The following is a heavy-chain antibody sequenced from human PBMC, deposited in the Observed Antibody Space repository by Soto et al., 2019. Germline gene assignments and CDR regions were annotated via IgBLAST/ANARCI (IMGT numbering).Heavy chain of an antibody. D-gene: IGHD5-12*01. CDR2: ISSSGSTI. Sequence: GGSLRLSCAASGFTFSDYYMSWIRQAPGKGLEWVSYISSSGSTIYYADSVKGRFTISRDNAKNSLYLQMNSLGAEDTAVYYCARTPRDGYNRPFFDSWGPGTLVTVSS. CDR3: ARTPRDGYNRPFFDS. CDR1: GFTFSDYY. J-gene: IGHJ4*02. V-gene: IGHV3-11*01.